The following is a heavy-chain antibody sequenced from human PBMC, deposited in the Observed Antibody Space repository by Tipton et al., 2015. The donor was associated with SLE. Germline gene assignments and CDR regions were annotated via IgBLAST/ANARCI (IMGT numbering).Heavy chain of an antibody. J-gene: IGHJ4*02. D-gene: IGHD2-2*01. CDR3: ARALTSAQGFYFES. V-gene: IGHV4-59*11. Sequence: TLSLTCTVSGGSISSHYWSWVRQPPGKGLEWIGYIYYSGSTNYNPSLKSRVTISVDTSKNQFSLKLSSVTAADTAVYYCARALTSAQGFYFESWGQGTLVTVSS. CDR1: GGSISSHY. CDR2: IYYSGST.